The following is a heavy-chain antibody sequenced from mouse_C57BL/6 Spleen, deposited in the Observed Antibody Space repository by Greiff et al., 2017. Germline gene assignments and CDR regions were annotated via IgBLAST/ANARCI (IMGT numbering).Heavy chain of an antibody. Sequence: EVKLMESGGGLVKPGGSLKLSCAASGFTFSSYAMSWVRQTLEKRRGWGATISDGGSYTYYPDNVKGRFTISRDNAKNNLYRQMSHLKSENTARYYCARVGSGYGYWGQGTTLTVSS. CDR3: ARVGSGYGY. D-gene: IGHD3-2*02. CDR2: ISDGGSYT. J-gene: IGHJ2*01. V-gene: IGHV5-4*03. CDR1: GFTFSSYA.